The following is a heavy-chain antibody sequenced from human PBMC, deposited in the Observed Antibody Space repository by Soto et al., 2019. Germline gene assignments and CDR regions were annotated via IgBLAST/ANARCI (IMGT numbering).Heavy chain of an antibody. Sequence: SETLSLTCTVSGGSISSSSYYWGWIRQPPGKGLEWIGSIYYSGSTYYNPSLKSRVTISVDTSKNQFSLKLSSVTAADTAVYYCARHPQLRFLEWLMGFDYWGQGTLVTVSS. CDR2: IYYSGST. CDR1: GGSISSSSYY. CDR3: ARHPQLRFLEWLMGFDY. J-gene: IGHJ4*02. D-gene: IGHD3-3*01. V-gene: IGHV4-39*01.